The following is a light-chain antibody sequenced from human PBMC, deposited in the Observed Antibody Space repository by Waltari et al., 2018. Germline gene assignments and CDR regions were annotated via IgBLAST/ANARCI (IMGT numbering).Light chain of an antibody. CDR1: QDINRW. Sequence: DIQMTQSPSTLSASVGDRFSITCRASQDINRWLAWYQQKPGRAPDLLIYQVSTLKNGVPSRFSGSGSGTDFTLTISSLQPEDFATYYCQQYNDGWTFGQGTKV. CDR2: QVS. CDR3: QQYNDGWT. V-gene: IGKV1-5*03. J-gene: IGKJ1*01.